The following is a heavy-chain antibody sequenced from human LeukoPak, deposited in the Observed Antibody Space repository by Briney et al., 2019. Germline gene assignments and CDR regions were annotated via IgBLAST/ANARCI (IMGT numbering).Heavy chain of an antibody. CDR3: ARGYCSSTSCYAGHFAY. J-gene: IGHJ4*02. CDR1: GGTFSSYA. D-gene: IGHD2-2*01. V-gene: IGHV1-69*13. CDR2: IIPIFGTA. Sequence: ASVKVSCKASGGTFSSYAISWVRQAPGQGLEWMGGIIPIFGTANYAQKFQGRVTITADESTSTAYMELSSLRSEDTAVYYCARGYCSSTSCYAGHFAYWGQGTLVTVSS.